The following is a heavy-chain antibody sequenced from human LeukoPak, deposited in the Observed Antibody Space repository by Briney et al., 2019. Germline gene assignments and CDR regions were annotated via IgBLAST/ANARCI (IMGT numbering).Heavy chain of an antibody. J-gene: IGHJ4*02. CDR3: ARDRQSSL. CDR2: IYSGGST. V-gene: IGHV3-53*01. CDR1: GFTFSSNY. D-gene: IGHD3-10*01. Sequence: GGSLRLSCAASGFTFSSNYMSWVRQAPGKGLEWVSVIYSGGSTYYAASVKGRLTIYRDNSKNTLHLQMKSLRAEDTAVYYCARDRQSSLWGQGTLVTVSS.